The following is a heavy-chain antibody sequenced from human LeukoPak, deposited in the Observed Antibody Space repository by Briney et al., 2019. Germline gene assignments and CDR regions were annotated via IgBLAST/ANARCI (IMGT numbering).Heavy chain of an antibody. CDR2: IYYSGST. D-gene: IGHD3-22*01. CDR3: ARESRGYYDSSGYSSYPIDY. CDR1: GFTFSDYY. Sequence: GSLRLSCAASGFTFSDYYMSWIRQPPGKGLEWIGSIYYSGSTYYNPSLKNRVTISVDTSKNQFSLKLSSVTAADTAVYYCARESRGYYDSSGYSSYPIDYWGQGTLVTVSS. V-gene: IGHV4-38-2*02. J-gene: IGHJ4*02.